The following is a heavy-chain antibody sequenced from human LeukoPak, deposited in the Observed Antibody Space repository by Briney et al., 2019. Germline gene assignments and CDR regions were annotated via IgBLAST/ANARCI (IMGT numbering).Heavy chain of an antibody. CDR2: VHYGENT. CDR3: AMDTSVVERFDY. D-gene: IGHD5-18*01. V-gene: IGHV4-39*01. J-gene: IGHJ4*02. Sequence: PSETLSLTCSVSGDSISSTSYYWGWIRLSPGKGLEWIATVHYGENTYYNPSLKSRITISVDTSKNQFSLRLNSVTAADAAVYYCAMDTSVVERFDYWGRGRLVIVSS. CDR1: GDSISSTSYY.